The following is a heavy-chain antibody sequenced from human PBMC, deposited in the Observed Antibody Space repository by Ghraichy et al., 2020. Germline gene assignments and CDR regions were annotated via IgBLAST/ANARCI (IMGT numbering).Heavy chain of an antibody. CDR1: GFTFSSYA. Sequence: GGSLRLSCAASGFTFSSYAMHWVRQAPGKGLEWVAVISYDGSNKYYADSVKGRFTISRDNSKNTLYLQMNSLRAEDTAVYYCARDQSWLAPFDYWGQGTLVTVSS. D-gene: IGHD6-19*01. CDR2: ISYDGSNK. J-gene: IGHJ4*02. V-gene: IGHV3-30*04. CDR3: ARDQSWLAPFDY.